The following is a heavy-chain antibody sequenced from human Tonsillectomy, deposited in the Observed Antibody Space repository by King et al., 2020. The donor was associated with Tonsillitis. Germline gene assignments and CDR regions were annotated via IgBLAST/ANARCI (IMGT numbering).Heavy chain of an antibody. J-gene: IGHJ3*02. CDR2: INHSGST. CDR1: GGSFSGYY. Sequence: QVQLTQWGEGLLKPSETLSLTCAVYGGSFSGYYWSWIRQPPGKGLEWIGEINHSGSTNYNPSLKSRVTISVDTSKNQFSLKLSSVTAADTAVYYCARGQLGYCSGGSCYSKPFDIWGQGTMVTVSS. V-gene: IGHV4-34*01. CDR3: ARGQLGYCSGGSCYSKPFDI. D-gene: IGHD2-15*01.